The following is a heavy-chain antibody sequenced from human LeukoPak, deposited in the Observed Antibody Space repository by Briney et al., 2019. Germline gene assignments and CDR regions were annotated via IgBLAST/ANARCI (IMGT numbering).Heavy chain of an antibody. J-gene: IGHJ4*02. V-gene: IGHV4-61*01. CDR3: ARLPQSSGWYGDDFDY. CDR2: IYYSGST. D-gene: IGHD6-19*01. Sequence: PSETLSLTCSVSGVSVSSNSYYWGWIRQPPGQGLEWIGYIYYSGSTNYNPSLKSRVTISVDTSKNQFSLKLSSVTAADTAVYYCARLPQSSGWYGDDFDYWGQGTLVTVSS. CDR1: GVSVSSNSYY.